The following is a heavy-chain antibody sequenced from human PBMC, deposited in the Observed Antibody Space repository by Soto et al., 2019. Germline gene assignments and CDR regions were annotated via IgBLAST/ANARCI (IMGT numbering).Heavy chain of an antibody. CDR3: ACGACSGYDCYFDF. Sequence: SETLSLTCAVYGGSFSGYYWSWIRQPPGKGLEWIGEINHSGSTNYNPSLKSRVTISVDTSKNQFSLKLSSVTAADTAVYYCACGACSGYDCYFDFWGQGTLVTVS. CDR2: INHSGST. V-gene: IGHV4-34*01. J-gene: IGHJ4*02. D-gene: IGHD6-25*01. CDR1: GGSFSGYY.